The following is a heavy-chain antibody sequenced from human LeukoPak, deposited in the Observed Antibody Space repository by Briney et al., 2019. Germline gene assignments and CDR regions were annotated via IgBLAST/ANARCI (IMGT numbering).Heavy chain of an antibody. D-gene: IGHD3-3*01. CDR3: ASYDFWSGFGYY. CDR2: ISPDDIT. V-gene: IGHV3-74*01. Sequence: GGSLRLSCAASGFIFSNYWMHWVRQAPGKGLLWVSCISPDDITHYADFVKGRFTISRDNSKNTLYLQMNSLRAEDTAVYYCASYDFWSGFGYYWGQGTLVTVSS. J-gene: IGHJ4*02. CDR1: GFIFSNYW.